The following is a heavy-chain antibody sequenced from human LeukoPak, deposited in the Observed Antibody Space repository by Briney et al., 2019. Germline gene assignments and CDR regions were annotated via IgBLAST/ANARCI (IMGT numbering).Heavy chain of an antibody. CDR2: INPKNGDA. J-gene: IGHJ4*02. Sequence: ASVKVSCKPSGYSFVDYSIHWVRQAPGQGLEWIGWINPKNGDARYAQKFQGRVTMTRDTSISTAYMELSSLTSDDTAVYYCARAGSYRYADYWGQGTVVTVSS. V-gene: IGHV1-2*02. CDR3: ARAGSYRYADY. CDR1: GYSFVDYS. D-gene: IGHD3-16*02.